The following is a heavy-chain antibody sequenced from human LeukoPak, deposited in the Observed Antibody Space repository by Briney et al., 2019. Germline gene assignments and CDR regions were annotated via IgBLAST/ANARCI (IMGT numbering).Heavy chain of an antibody. CDR1: GGTFSSYA. CDR2: MNPNSGNT. V-gene: IGHV1-8*03. Sequence: ASVKVSCKASGGTFSSYAISWVRQAPGQGLEWMGWMNPNSGNTGYAQKFQGRVTITRNTSISTAFMELSSLRSKDTAVYYCARRAVGNSYYYSMDVWGKGTTVTVSS. J-gene: IGHJ6*03. CDR3: ARRAVGNSYYYSMDV. D-gene: IGHD6-19*01.